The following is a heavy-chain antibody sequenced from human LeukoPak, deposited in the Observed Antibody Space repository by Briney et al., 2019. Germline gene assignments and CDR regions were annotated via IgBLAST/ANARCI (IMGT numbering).Heavy chain of an antibody. CDR1: GGSISSGDYY. CDR2: IYYSGST. J-gene: IGHJ4*02. CDR3: AQDPCITMIVVVPTKGY. Sequence: SETLSLTCTVSGGSISSGDYYWSWIRQPPGKGLEWIVYIYYSGSTYYNPSFKSRVTISVDTSKNQFSLKLSSVTAADTAVYYCAQDPCITMIVVVPTKGYWGQGTLVTVSS. D-gene: IGHD3-22*01. V-gene: IGHV4-30-4*01.